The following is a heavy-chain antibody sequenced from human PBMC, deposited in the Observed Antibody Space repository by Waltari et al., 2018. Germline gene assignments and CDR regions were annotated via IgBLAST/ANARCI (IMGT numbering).Heavy chain of an antibody. CDR2: IYHSGST. CDR3: ASFDYGDYEGVY. CDR1: GYSISSGYY. J-gene: IGHJ4*02. D-gene: IGHD4-17*01. Sequence: QVQLQESGPGLVKPSETLSLTCAVAGYSISSGYYWGWIRQPPGKGLEWIGSIYHSGSTYYNPSLKSRVTISVDTSKNQFSLKLSSVTAADTAVYYCASFDYGDYEGVYWGQGTLVTVSS. V-gene: IGHV4-38-2*01.